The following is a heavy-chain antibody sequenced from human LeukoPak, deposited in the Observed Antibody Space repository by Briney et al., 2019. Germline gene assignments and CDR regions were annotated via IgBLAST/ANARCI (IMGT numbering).Heavy chain of an antibody. CDR2: ISWNSGSI. Sequence: PGGSLRLSCAASGFTFDDYAMHWVRQAPGKGLECVSSISWNSGSIGYADSVKGRFTISRDNAKNSLYLQMNSLRAEDTAFYYCAKGPGSYDSSGSSFDSCGQGTLVTVSS. D-gene: IGHD3-22*01. CDR3: AKGPGSYDSSGSSFDS. V-gene: IGHV3-9*01. CDR1: GFTFDDYA. J-gene: IGHJ4*02.